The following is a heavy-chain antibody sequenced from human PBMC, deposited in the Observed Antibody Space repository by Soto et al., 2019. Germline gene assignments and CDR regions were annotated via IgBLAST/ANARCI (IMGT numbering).Heavy chain of an antibody. D-gene: IGHD3-22*01. CDR3: ARDLPHFYYDSSEPHVFDI. CDR1: GGTFSSYA. V-gene: IGHV1-69*13. J-gene: IGHJ3*02. Sequence: SVKVSCKASGGTFSSYAISWVRQAPGQGLEWMGGIIPIFGTANYAQKFQGRVTITADESTSTAYMELSSLRSEDTAVYYCARDLPHFYYDSSEPHVFDIWGQGTMVTVSS. CDR2: IIPIFGTA.